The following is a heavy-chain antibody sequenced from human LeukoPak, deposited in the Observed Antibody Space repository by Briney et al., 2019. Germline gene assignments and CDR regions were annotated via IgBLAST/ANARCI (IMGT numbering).Heavy chain of an antibody. D-gene: IGHD4-23*01. CDR2: ISTSSRYI. Sequence: GGSLGLSCAASGFTFSTYSMNWVRQAPGKGLEWVSSISTSSRYIYYADSVKGRFTVSRDNAKNSLYLQMNGLRAEDTAVYYCARHEPVITPSSYYYGMDVWGPGTTVIVSS. CDR1: GFTFSTYS. J-gene: IGHJ6*02. V-gene: IGHV3-21*01. CDR3: ARHEPVITPSSYYYGMDV.